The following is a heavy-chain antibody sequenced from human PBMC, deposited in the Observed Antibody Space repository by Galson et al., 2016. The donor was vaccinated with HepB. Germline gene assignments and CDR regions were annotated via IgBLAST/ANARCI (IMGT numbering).Heavy chain of an antibody. D-gene: IGHD2-8*01. CDR2: IYHSGST. Sequence: LSLTSSVSGGSIFNYYWSWIRQPPGKGLEWIGYIYHSGSTVYKPSLKSRVTMSVDTSKNQVSLRLSSVTAADTAVYYCVRGVGFDYWGQGTLVTVSS. CDR1: GGSIFNYY. V-gene: IGHV4-59*01. J-gene: IGHJ4*02. CDR3: VRGVGFDY.